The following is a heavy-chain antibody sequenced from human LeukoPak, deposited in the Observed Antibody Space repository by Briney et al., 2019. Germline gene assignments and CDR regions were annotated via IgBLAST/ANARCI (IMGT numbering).Heavy chain of an antibody. CDR1: GFTFSTYG. CDR3: AKRDYTMIVGEDYYYMDV. D-gene: IGHD3-22*01. CDR2: IRYDGSNK. V-gene: IGHV3-30*02. Sequence: GGSLRLSCAASGFTFSTYGMHWVRQAPGKGLEWVAFIRYDGSNKYYADSVKGRFTISRDNSKNTLYLQMNSLRAEDTAVYYCAKRDYTMIVGEDYYYMDVWGKGTTVTISS. J-gene: IGHJ6*03.